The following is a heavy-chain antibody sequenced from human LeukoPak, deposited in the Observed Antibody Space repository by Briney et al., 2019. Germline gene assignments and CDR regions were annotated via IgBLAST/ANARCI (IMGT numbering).Heavy chain of an antibody. J-gene: IGHJ4*02. D-gene: IGHD3-3*01. CDR1: GFTFSTYA. V-gene: IGHV3-23*01. CDR2: ISGSATSK. CDR3: AKDVPGNQGGFFGVIIMPHYFHF. Sequence: GGSLRLSCAASGFTFSTYAVNWVRQAPGKGLEWVSTISGSATSKYYADSVKGRFTISRDNSKNTLYLQMNSLRAEDTAVYYCAKDVPGNQGGFFGVIIMPHYFHFWGQGTLVTVSS.